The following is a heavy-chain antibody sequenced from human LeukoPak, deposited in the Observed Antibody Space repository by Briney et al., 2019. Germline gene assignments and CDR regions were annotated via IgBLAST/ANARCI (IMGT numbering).Heavy chain of an antibody. CDR2: MDPITGDT. V-gene: IGHV1-2*02. CDR3: ARDRSLKVYYMDV. CDR1: GYNFNQYY. J-gene: IGHJ6*03. Sequence: GASVKVSFKASGYNFNQYYIHWVRQAPGQAPEWMGCMDPITGDTTYTQEFRGRVTMTSDTSISTAYMELSSLRSDDTAIYYCARDRSLKVYYMDVWGRGTPVTISS.